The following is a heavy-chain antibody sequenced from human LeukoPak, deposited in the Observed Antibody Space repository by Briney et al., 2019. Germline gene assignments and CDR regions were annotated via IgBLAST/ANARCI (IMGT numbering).Heavy chain of an antibody. Sequence: GGSLRLSCAASGFTFSSYAMAWVRQAPGKGLEWVSAISGSGISTYYAESVRGRFTVSRDNPKNTLYLHMTSLRAEDTAVYYCAKTREGSSGWYYYYYGMDVWGQGTAVTVSS. CDR2: ISGSGIST. D-gene: IGHD6-19*01. CDR3: AKTREGSSGWYYYYYGMDV. V-gene: IGHV3-23*01. CDR1: GFTFSSYA. J-gene: IGHJ6*02.